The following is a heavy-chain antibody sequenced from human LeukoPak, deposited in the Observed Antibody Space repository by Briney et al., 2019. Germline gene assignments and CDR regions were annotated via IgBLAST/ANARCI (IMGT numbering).Heavy chain of an antibody. J-gene: IGHJ4*02. V-gene: IGHV3-7*01. CDR1: GFTFSTYW. CDR2: IKQDGSEK. CDR3: ARATGSGIMYYYDSSGYSLDY. Sequence: GGSLRLSCATSGFTFSTYWMIWVRQAPGKGLEWVANIKQDGSEKYYVDSVKGRFTISRDNAKNSLYLQMNSLGAEDTAVYYCARATGSGIMYYYDSSGYSLDYWGQGTLVTVSS. D-gene: IGHD3-22*01.